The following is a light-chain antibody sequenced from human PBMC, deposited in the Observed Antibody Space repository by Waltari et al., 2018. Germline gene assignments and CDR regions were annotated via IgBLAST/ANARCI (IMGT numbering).Light chain of an antibody. CDR1: HSHIGNYY. J-gene: IGLJ2*01. Sequence: QSVLTQPPSASGTPGQRVTIPRSGSHSHIGNYYLSWYHHLPGTAPKLLIYGINQRPSGVLDRFSGSKSGSSASLAISGLRSEDEADYYCAAWDDSVSGLVFGGGTRLTVL. CDR2: GIN. V-gene: IGLV1-47*01. CDR3: AAWDDSVSGLV.